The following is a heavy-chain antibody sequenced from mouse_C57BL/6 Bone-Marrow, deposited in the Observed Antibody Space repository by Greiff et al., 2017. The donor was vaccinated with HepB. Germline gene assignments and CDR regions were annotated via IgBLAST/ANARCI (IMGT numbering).Heavy chain of an antibody. Sequence: EVMLVESGPELVKPGASVKIPCKASGYTFTDYNMDWVKQSHGKSLEWIGDINPNNGGTIYNQKFKGKATLTVDKSSSTAYMELRSLTSEDTAVYYCARRDYYYGSSYGSYAMDYWGQGTSVTVSS. V-gene: IGHV1-18*01. CDR3: ARRDYYYGSSYGSYAMDY. J-gene: IGHJ4*01. CDR1: GYTFTDYN. D-gene: IGHD1-1*01. CDR2: INPNNGGT.